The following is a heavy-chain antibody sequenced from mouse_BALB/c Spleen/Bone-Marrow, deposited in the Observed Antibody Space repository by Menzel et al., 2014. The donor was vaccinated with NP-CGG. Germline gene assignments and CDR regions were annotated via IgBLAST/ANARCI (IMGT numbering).Heavy chain of an antibody. CDR1: GYSFTGYF. J-gene: IGHJ3*01. D-gene: IGHD2-4*01. Sequence: EVQLQQSGPELVEPGASVKISCKASGYSFTGYFMNWMKQSHGKSLEWIGRINPYNGDPFHNQKFKGKATLTVDKSSSTAHMELLSLTSEDSAVYYCGRGNYDYDSWFGYWGQGTLVTVS. V-gene: IGHV1-37*01. CDR2: INPYNGDP. CDR3: GRGNYDYDSWFGY.